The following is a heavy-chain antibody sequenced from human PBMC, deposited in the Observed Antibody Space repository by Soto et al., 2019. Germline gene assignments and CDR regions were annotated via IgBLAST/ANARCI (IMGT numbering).Heavy chain of an antibody. CDR1: VFSFIIYC. V-gene: IGHV3-33*01. Sequence: WLSXRLSCSASVFSFIIYCIHLVRQAPGKGLELVSAVWYDGSNQYYADSVKGRFTISRDNSKNTLYLQMSSLRAEETAVYYCAREVNCSGGSCYRGKFEYWGQGTLVTVSS. D-gene: IGHD2-15*01. CDR3: AREVNCSGGSCYRGKFEY. CDR2: VWYDGSNQ. J-gene: IGHJ4*02.